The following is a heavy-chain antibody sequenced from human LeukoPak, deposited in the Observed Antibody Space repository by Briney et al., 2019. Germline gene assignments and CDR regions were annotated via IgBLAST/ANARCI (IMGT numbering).Heavy chain of an antibody. V-gene: IGHV4-59*08. CDR2: IYYSGSA. D-gene: IGHD3-22*01. Sequence: SETLSLTCSVSGGSISSYYWSWIRQPPGKGLEWIGNIYYSGSANYNPSLKSRVTISVETSKNQFSLKLSSVTATDTAVYYCARSRDNYYDSSGYYDAFDIWGQGTMVTVSS. CDR3: ARSRDNYYDSSGYYDAFDI. J-gene: IGHJ3*02. CDR1: GGSISSYY.